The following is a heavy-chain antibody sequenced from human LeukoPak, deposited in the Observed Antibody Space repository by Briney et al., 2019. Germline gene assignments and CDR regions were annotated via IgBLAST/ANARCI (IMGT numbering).Heavy chain of an antibody. CDR2: INPNSGGT. J-gene: IGHJ3*01. Sequence: ASVKVSCKASGYIFTDYYIHWMRQAPGQGLEWMGWINPNSGGTNYAQNFRGRVTMTRDASIGTAYMDLSRLVPDDSALYFFAKGVQLLWSGGAFDVWGQGTLVTVSS. CDR3: AKGVQLLWSGGAFDV. D-gene: IGHD2-2*01. CDR1: GYIFTDYY. V-gene: IGHV1-2*02.